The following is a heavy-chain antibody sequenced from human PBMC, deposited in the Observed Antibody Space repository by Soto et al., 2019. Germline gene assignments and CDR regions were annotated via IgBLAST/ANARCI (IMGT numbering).Heavy chain of an antibody. CDR3: AREVAAFDY. V-gene: IGHV3-74*01. D-gene: IGHD2-15*01. CDR2: INSDGSST. J-gene: IGHJ4*02. CDR1: GFTFSSYW. Sequence: GESLKISCAASGFTFSSYWMHWVRQAPGKGLVWVSRINSDGSSTSYADSVKGRFTISRDNAKNTLYLQMNSLRAEDTAVYYCAREVAAFDYWGQGTLVTVSS.